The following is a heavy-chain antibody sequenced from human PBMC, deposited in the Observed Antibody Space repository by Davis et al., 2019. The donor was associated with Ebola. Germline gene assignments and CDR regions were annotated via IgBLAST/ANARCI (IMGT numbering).Heavy chain of an antibody. D-gene: IGHD3-10*01. CDR3: AREWFGETD. Sequence: GGSLRLSCAASGFTFSSNSMNWVRQAPGKGLEWVSFISSSSNYIYYADSVKGRFTVSRDNAKNSLYLQMNSLRAEDTAVYYCAREWFGETDWGQGTLVTVSS. CDR2: ISSSSNYI. J-gene: IGHJ4*02. CDR1: GFTFSSNS. V-gene: IGHV3-21*01.